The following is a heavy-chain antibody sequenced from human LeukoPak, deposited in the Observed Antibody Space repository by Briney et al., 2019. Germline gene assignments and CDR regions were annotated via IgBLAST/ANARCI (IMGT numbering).Heavy chain of an antibody. Sequence: SETLSLTCAVYGGSFSGYCWSWIRQPPGKGLEWIGEINHSGSTNYNPSLKSRVTISVDTSKNQFSLRLSSVTAADTAVYYCTRGPPRSGRSGYYRNGAYYYYGMDVWGQGTTVTVSS. V-gene: IGHV4-34*01. D-gene: IGHD3-3*01. CDR2: INHSGST. J-gene: IGHJ6*02. CDR3: TRGPPRSGRSGYYRNGAYYYYGMDV. CDR1: GGSFSGYC.